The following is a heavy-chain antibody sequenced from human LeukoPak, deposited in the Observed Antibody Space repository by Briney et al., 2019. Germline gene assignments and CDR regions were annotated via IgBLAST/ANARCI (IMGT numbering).Heavy chain of an antibody. D-gene: IGHD6-6*01. CDR2: IGTAGDT. CDR1: GFTFSTYD. J-gene: IGHJ5*02. Sequence: GGSLRLSCAASGFTFSTYDMHWVRQATGKGLEWVSAIGTAGDTYYPGSVKGRFTISRENAKNSLYLQMNSLRTEDTAVYYCAGQLVNEAWFDPWGQGTLVTVSS. CDR3: AGQLVNEAWFDP. V-gene: IGHV3-13*01.